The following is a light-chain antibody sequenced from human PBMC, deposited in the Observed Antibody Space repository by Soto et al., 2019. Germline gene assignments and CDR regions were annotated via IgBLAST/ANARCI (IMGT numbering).Light chain of an antibody. V-gene: IGLV2-14*01. CDR1: SNDVGGYNY. Sequence: QSVLTQPASVSGSPGQSITISCTGTSNDVGGYNYVSWYQQNPGKAPKLMIYDVSNRPSGVSNRFSGSKSGNTASLTISGLQAEDEADYYCSSYTSNSARVFGGGTKRTVL. CDR2: DVS. CDR3: SSYTSNSARV. J-gene: IGLJ3*02.